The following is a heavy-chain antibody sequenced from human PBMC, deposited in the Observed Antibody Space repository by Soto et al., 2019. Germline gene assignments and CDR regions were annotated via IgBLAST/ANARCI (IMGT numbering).Heavy chain of an antibody. Sequence: PGGSLRLSCAASGFTFSSYWMHWVRLAPGKGLEWVSLISSGSSYIYYADSVKGRFTISRDNAKNSLYLQMNSLRAEDTAVYYCARVTGMATINPPDYWGQGTLVTVSS. CDR2: ISSGSSYI. CDR3: ARVTGMATINPPDY. CDR1: GFTFSSYW. J-gene: IGHJ4*02. D-gene: IGHD5-12*01. V-gene: IGHV3-21*01.